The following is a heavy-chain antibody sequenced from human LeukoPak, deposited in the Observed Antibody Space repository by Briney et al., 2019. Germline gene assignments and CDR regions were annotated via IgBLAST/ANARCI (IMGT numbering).Heavy chain of an antibody. CDR2: ISGSAT. J-gene: IGHJ4*02. CDR1: GFTISSYA. V-gene: IGHV3-23*01. D-gene: IGHD3-22*01. CDR3: AKGPQVGSGYHPDY. Sequence: GGSLRLSCAASGFTISSYAMTWVRQAPGQGLEWVSLISGSATYYADPVKGRFTISRDNSKNTLYLEMKSLRVEDTALFYCAKGPQVGSGYHPDYWGQGTLVTVSS.